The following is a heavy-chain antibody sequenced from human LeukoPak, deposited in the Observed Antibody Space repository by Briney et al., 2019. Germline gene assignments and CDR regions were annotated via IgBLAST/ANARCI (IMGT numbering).Heavy chain of an antibody. J-gene: IGHJ4*02. V-gene: IGHV3-30*02. Sequence: GGSLGLSCAASGFTFSSYGMHWVRQAPGKGLEWVAFIRYDGSNKYYAESVKGRFTISRDNSKNTLYLQMNSLRAEDTAVYYCAKAWDYYDRSGSTDYWGQGTLVTVSS. CDR2: IRYDGSNK. CDR3: AKAWDYYDRSGSTDY. CDR1: GFTFSSYG. D-gene: IGHD3-22*01.